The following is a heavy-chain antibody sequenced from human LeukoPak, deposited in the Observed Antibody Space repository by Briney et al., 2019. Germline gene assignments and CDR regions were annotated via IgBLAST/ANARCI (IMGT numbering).Heavy chain of an antibody. J-gene: IGHJ6*04. V-gene: IGHV4-30-2*06. D-gene: IGHD3-3*01. CDR3: ARRDLRFTYN. CDR2: IWPSGST. Sequence: SETLSLTCSVSGGSISSGPYFWSWIRQSPGQGLEWIGYIWPSGSTNYNPSLSGRVAISVDTSKNQFSLKLSSVTAADTAVYYCARRDLRFTYNWGKGTTVTVSS. CDR1: GGSISSGPYF.